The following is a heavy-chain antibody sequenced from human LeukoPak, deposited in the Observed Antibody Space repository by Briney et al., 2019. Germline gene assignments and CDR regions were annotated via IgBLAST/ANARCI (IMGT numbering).Heavy chain of an antibody. CDR3: ARDSRITIFGVANIYYYYYYMDV. Sequence: GGSLRLSCAASGFTFSSYGMHWVRQAPGKGLEWLAFIRSDESNKYYADSVKGRFTISRDNSKNTLYVQMNSLRAEDTAVYYCARDSRITIFGVANIYYYYYYMDVWGKGTTVTVSS. CDR1: GFTFSSYG. J-gene: IGHJ6*03. D-gene: IGHD3-3*01. CDR2: IRSDESNK. V-gene: IGHV3-30*02.